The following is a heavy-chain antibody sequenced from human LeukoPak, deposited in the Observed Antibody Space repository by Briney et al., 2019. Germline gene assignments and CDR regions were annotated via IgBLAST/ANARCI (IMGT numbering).Heavy chain of an antibody. CDR3: ARDSPMTTVTTGAFDI. Sequence: GGSLRLSCAASGFTFSTYEMNWVRQAPGKGLEWVSSISSSSSYIYYADSVKGRFTISRDNAKNSLYLQMNSLRAEDTAVYYCARDSPMTTVTTGAFDIWGQGTMVTVSS. J-gene: IGHJ3*02. D-gene: IGHD4-17*01. CDR2: ISSSSSYI. CDR1: GFTFSTYE. V-gene: IGHV3-21*01.